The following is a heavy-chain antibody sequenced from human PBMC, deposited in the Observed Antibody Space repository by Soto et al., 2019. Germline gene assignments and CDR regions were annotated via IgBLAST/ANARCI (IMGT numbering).Heavy chain of an antibody. V-gene: IGHV4-39*01. J-gene: IGHJ4*02. CDR1: GGSISSSSYY. CDR2: IYYSGST. D-gene: IGHD3-10*01. CDR3: ARPANYGSGSYLYYLDY. Sequence: PSETLSLTCTVSGGSISSSSYYWGWIRQPPGKGLEWIGSIYYSGSTYYNPSLKSRVTISVDTSKNQFSLKLSSVTAADTAVYYCARPANYGSGSYLYYLDYWGQGTLVTVSS.